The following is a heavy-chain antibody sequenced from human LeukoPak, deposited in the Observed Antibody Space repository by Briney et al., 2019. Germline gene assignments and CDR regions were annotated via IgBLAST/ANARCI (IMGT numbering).Heavy chain of an antibody. D-gene: IGHD1-26*01. CDR1: AFTFSDYS. Sequence: GGSLRLSCAASAFTFSDYSMNWVRQAPGKGLEWISYISGRSSTIYYADSVRGRFTISRDNAKNSIYLQMNSLRAEDTAVYYCARDRLTSGSYFFDYWGQGTLVTVSS. CDR3: ARDRLTSGSYFFDY. J-gene: IGHJ4*02. V-gene: IGHV3-48*01. CDR2: ISGRSSTI.